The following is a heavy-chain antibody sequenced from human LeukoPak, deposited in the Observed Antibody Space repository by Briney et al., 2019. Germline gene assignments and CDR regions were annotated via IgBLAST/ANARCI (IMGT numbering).Heavy chain of an antibody. CDR2: ISSSSRYI. Sequence: GGSLRLPCAASGFTFSRYSMNWVRHAPGKGLEWGSSISSSSRYIYYADSVKGRFTISRDNAKNSLYLQMNSLRAEGTALYDCARGGGYCSSTSCYGYDYWGQGTLVTVSS. V-gene: IGHV3-21*01. CDR3: ARGGGYCSSTSCYGYDY. J-gene: IGHJ4*02. D-gene: IGHD2-2*01. CDR1: GFTFSRYS.